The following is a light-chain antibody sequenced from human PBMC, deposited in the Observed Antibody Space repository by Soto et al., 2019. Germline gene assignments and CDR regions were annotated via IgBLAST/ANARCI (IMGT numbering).Light chain of an antibody. V-gene: IGKV1-5*03. CDR3: QQSNSYPWT. Sequence: DIQMTQSPSTLSVSVGDRVTITCRASQSISSWLAWYQQKPGKAPKVLIYKASSLESGVPSRFSGSGSGTEFTLTISSLQPDDFAAYYCQQSNSYPWTFGQGTKVEIK. CDR2: KAS. J-gene: IGKJ1*01. CDR1: QSISSW.